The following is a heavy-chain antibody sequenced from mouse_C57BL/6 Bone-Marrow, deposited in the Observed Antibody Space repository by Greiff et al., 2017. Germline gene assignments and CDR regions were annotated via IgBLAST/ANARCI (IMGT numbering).Heavy chain of an antibody. CDR3: AKGIYYYGSSYGYWYFDV. CDR1: GFSFTSYG. CDR2: IWRGGST. V-gene: IGHV2-5*01. D-gene: IGHD1-1*01. Sequence: QVQLQQSGPGLVQPSQSLSITCTVSGFSFTSYGVHWVRQSPGKGLEWLGVIWRGGSTDYNAAFMSRLSITKDNSKSQVFFKMNSLQADDTAIYYCAKGIYYYGSSYGYWYFDVWGTGTTVTVSS. J-gene: IGHJ1*03.